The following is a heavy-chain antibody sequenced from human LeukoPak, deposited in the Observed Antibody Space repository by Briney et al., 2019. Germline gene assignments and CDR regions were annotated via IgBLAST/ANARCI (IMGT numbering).Heavy chain of an antibody. J-gene: IGHJ5*02. Sequence: SVKVSCKASGGTFSSYAISWVRQAPGQGLEWMGGIIPIFGTANYAQKFQGRVTITADESTSTAYMELSSLRSEDTAVYYCAIITMVRGVIITGGWFDPWGQEPWSPSPQ. CDR2: IIPIFGTA. CDR3: AIITMVRGVIITGGWFDP. D-gene: IGHD3-10*01. CDR1: GGTFSSYA. V-gene: IGHV1-69*01.